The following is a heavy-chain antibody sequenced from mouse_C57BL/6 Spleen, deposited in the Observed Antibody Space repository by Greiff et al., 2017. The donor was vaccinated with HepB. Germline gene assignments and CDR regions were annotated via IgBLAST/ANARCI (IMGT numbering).Heavy chain of an antibody. D-gene: IGHD4-1*01. J-gene: IGHJ4*01. Sequence: QVQLKQSGAELAKPGASVKLSCTASGYTFTSYWMHWVKQRPGQGLEWIGYINPSSGYTKYNQKFKDKATLTADKSSSTAYMQLSSLTYEDSAVYYCAKETGSYAMDYWGQGTSVTVSS. CDR3: AKETGSYAMDY. CDR2: INPSSGYT. CDR1: GYTFTSYW. V-gene: IGHV1-7*01.